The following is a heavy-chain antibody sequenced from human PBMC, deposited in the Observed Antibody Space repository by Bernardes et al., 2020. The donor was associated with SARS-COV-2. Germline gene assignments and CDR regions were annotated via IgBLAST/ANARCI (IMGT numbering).Heavy chain of an antibody. CDR2: LSGSGSTT. CDR3: AKGTTRATVSTFDV. D-gene: IGHD3-3*02. Sequence: GGSLRLSCTASGFNFDNYAMNWVRQAPGKGLEWVSSLSGSGSTTYQVDSLRDRSVISRDNSKKTLFLQMNGLRVEDTAIYYCAKGTTRATVSTFDVWGRGTLVIVSS. V-gene: IGHV3-23*01. CDR1: GFNFDNYA. J-gene: IGHJ1*01.